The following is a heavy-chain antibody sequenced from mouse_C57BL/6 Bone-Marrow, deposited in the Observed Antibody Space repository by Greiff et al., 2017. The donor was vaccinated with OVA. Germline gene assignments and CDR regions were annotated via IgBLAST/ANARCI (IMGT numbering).Heavy chain of an antibody. Sequence: QVQLQQPGAELVRPGSSVKLSCKASGYTFTSYWMHWVKQRPIQGLEWIGNIDPSDSETHYNQKFKDKATLTVDKSSSTAYMQLSSLTSEDSAVYYCAITLNYYGSSYYFDYWGQGTTLTVSS. D-gene: IGHD1-1*01. V-gene: IGHV1-52*01. CDR3: AITLNYYGSSYYFDY. J-gene: IGHJ2*01. CDR2: IDPSDSET. CDR1: GYTFTSYW.